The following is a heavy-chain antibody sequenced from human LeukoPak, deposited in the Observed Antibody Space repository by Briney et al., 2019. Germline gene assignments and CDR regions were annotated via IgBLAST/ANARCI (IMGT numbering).Heavy chain of an antibody. V-gene: IGHV4-39*01. D-gene: IGHD2/OR15-2a*01. J-gene: IGHJ4*02. Sequence: PSETLSLTCTVSGGSITSYNHHWGWLRQPPGKGREYIGLIYYTGNTYFNPSLRSRVTISVDTSKNQFSLKLTSVTAADTAVYSCARYFYDRRSHYRGRYFDSWGQGTLVAVSS. CDR2: IYYTGNT. CDR1: GGSITSYNHH. CDR3: ARYFYDRRSHYRGRYFDS.